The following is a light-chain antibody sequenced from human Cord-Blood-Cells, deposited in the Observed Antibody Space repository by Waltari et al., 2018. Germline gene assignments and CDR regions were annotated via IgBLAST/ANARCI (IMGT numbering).Light chain of an antibody. V-gene: IGKV1-6*01. J-gene: IGKJ4*01. Sequence: AIQMTQSPSSLSASVGERVPITCRASQGIRNDLGWYQQKPGKAPKLLIYAASSLQSGVPSRFSGSGSGTDFTLTISSLQPEDFATYYCLQDYNYPLTFGGGTKVEIK. CDR3: LQDYNYPLT. CDR2: AAS. CDR1: QGIRND.